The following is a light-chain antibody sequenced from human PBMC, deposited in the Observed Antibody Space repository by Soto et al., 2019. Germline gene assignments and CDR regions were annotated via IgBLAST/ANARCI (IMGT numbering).Light chain of an antibody. J-gene: IGKJ1*01. Sequence: EIVLTQSPGTLSLSPGERATLSCRASQSDSSNYLAWNQQKPGQAPRLLIYAASSRATGIPDRFSGSGSGTDFTLTISRLEPEDFAVYYCQRYVSPLWTFGQGPKVEIK. CDR1: QSDSSNY. CDR2: AAS. CDR3: QRYVSPLWT. V-gene: IGKV3-20*01.